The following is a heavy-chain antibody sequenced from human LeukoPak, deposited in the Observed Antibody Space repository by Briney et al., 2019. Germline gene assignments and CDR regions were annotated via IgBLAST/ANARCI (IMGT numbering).Heavy chain of an antibody. V-gene: IGHV4-59*08. CDR1: SGSIRSYY. CDR2: IYYSGTT. CDR3: ARHSYNYYGLDV. Sequence: SETLSLTCTVSSGSIRSYYWSWIRHPPGKGLEWIGYIYYSGTTNYNPSLKSRVTMSVDTSNNHLSLRLTSVTAADTALYYCARHSYNYYGLDVWGQGTTITVSS. J-gene: IGHJ6*02.